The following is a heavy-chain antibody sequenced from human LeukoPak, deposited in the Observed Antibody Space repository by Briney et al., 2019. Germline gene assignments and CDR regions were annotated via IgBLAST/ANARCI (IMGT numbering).Heavy chain of an antibody. CDR3: ARERASNNYYNWFDR. V-gene: IGHV4-34*01. CDR1: GDSLSDYY. J-gene: IGHJ5*02. Sequence: SKTLSLTCAVYGDSLSDYYWSWIRQPPGKALEWIGEINHSGSTNYNPTLMSRVTISVDTSVRQFFLRLSPVTAADTAVYYCARERASNNYYNWFDRWGQGTQVTVSS. CDR2: INHSGST. D-gene: IGHD1-1*01.